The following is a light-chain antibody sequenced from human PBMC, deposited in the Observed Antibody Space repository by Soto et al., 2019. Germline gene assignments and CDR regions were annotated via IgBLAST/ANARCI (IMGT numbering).Light chain of an antibody. V-gene: IGLV2-14*01. J-gene: IGLJ2*01. CDR2: DVS. CDR3: NSYTSTSVV. Sequence: QSALTQPASVSGSPGQSITISCTGTSSDVGGYNYVSWYQQHPGKAPKLMIFDVSNRPSGVSNRFSGSKSANTASLTISGLQAEDEADYYCNSYTSTSVVFGGGTKLTVL. CDR1: SSDVGGYNY.